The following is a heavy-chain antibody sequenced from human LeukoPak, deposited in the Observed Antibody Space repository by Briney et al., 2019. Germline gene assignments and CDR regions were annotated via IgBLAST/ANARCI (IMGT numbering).Heavy chain of an antibody. CDR1: GFTFSSYG. CDR2: IRYDGSNK. Sequence: PGGSLRVSCAASGFTFSSYGMHWVRQAPGKGLEWVAFIRYDGSNKYYADSVKGRFTISRDNSKNTLYLQMNSLRDEDTAVYYCAKDIVVVPAAPGDWGQGNLVTVSS. CDR3: AKDIVVVPAAPGD. D-gene: IGHD2-2*01. V-gene: IGHV3-30*02. J-gene: IGHJ4*02.